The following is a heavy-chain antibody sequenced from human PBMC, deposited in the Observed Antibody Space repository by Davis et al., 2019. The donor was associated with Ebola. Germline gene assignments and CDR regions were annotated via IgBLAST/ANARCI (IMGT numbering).Heavy chain of an antibody. CDR2: INSNNGDT. CDR3: ARGGLDWFDP. J-gene: IGHJ5*02. CDR1: GYTFTGYF. Sequence: ASVKVSCKASGYTFTGYFMHWVRQAPGQGLEWMGRINSNNGDTNYAQKFQGRVTMTRDTSISTTYLELSSLRSDDTAVYYCARGGLDWFDPWGQGTLVTVSS. V-gene: IGHV1-2*02.